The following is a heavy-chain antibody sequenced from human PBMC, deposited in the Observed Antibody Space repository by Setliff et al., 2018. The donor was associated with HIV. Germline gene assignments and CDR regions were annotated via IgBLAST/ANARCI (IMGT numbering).Heavy chain of an antibody. V-gene: IGHV4-61*02. Sequence: SETLSLTCTVSGGSISSGSYYWSWIRQPAGKGLEWIGLIYTSGRTNYNPSLKSRVKISVDTSKNQFSLDLSSVTAADTAVYYCARGEFYCGTDCYWSSFDYWGQGILVTVSS. CDR3: ARGEFYCGTDCYWSSFDY. CDR2: IYTSGRT. CDR1: GGSISSGSYY. J-gene: IGHJ4*02. D-gene: IGHD2-21*02.